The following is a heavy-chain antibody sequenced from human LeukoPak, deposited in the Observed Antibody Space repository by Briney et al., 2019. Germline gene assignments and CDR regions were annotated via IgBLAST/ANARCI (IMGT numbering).Heavy chain of an antibody. CDR1: GVSISSSSYY. V-gene: IGHV4-39*01. D-gene: IGHD1-1*01. CDR3: ARHRTSGQAAPRVRVIDY. CDR2: IYYSGST. J-gene: IGHJ4*02. Sequence: SETLSLTCTVSGVSISSSSYYWGWIRQPPGKGLEWIGSIYYSGSTYYDPSLKSRVTISVDTSKNHSSLNLNSVTAADTAVYYCARHRTSGQAAPRVRVIDYWGQGTLVTVPS.